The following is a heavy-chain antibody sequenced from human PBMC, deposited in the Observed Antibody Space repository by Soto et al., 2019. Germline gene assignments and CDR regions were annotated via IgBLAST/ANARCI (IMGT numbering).Heavy chain of an antibody. CDR2: ISYDGSNK. D-gene: IGHD1-1*01. Sequence: QVQLVESGGGVVQPGRSLRLSCAASGFTFSSYGMHWVRQAPGKGLEWVAVISYDGSNKYYADSVKGRFTISRDNSKNTLYLQMNSLRAEDTAVYYCAKNADWNPNSWYFDYWGQGTLVTVSS. J-gene: IGHJ4*02. CDR3: AKNADWNPNSWYFDY. V-gene: IGHV3-30*18. CDR1: GFTFSSYG.